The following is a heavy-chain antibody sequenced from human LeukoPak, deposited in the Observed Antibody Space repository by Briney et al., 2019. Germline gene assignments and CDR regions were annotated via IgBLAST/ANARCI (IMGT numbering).Heavy chain of an antibody. CDR3: ARSYYYGSGSYGLDY. J-gene: IGHJ4*02. CDR2: IYYTGST. D-gene: IGHD3-10*01. Sequence: SETLSLTCGVSGGAITNYYWNWIRQAPGKGLEWLGYIYYTGSTTYNPSVKSRITISLDTSKKQISLKLRSVTAADTAVYYCARSYYYGSGSYGLDYWGQGTLVTVSS. CDR1: GGAITNYY. V-gene: IGHV4-59*01.